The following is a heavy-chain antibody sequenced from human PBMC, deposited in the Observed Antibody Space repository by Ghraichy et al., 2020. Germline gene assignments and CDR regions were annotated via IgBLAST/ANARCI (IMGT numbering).Heavy chain of an antibody. J-gene: IGHJ4*02. V-gene: IGHV3-48*01. CDR2: ISSSSSSI. CDR1: GFTFSSYS. Sequence: LSLTCAASGFTFSSYSMNWVRQAPGKGLEWVSYISSSSSSIYYADSVKGRFTISRDNAKNSLYLQMNSLRAEDTAVYFCARAHFSSAWSNGFWGQGTLVTVSS. CDR3: ARAHFSSAWSNGF. D-gene: IGHD6-19*01.